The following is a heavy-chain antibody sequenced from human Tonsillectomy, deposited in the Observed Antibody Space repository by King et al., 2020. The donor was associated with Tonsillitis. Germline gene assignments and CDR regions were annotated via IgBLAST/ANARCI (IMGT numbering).Heavy chain of an antibody. J-gene: IGHJ6*03. CDR1: GGTFSNYA. D-gene: IGHD2-15*01. CDR2: IIPILGIT. Sequence: QLVQSGAEVKKPGSSVKVSCKASGGTFSNYAITWVRQAPGQGLEWMGRIIPILGITNYAQKFQGRVTITADISTGTAYMELSSLRSGDTAVYFCARDAGYGSGRSCHGYYYYYMDVWGKGTTVTVPS. V-gene: IGHV1-69*09. CDR3: ARDAGYGSGRSCHGYYYYYMDV.